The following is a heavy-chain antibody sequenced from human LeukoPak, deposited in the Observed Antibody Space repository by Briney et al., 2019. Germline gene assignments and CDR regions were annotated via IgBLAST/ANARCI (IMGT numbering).Heavy chain of an antibody. CDR3: ARLANSYGSGNYDS. Sequence: SETLSLTCAVSGASLSGNAWWSWVRQPPGKGLEWMGEISESGSTNYNSALKTRITMSVDTSKNHFSLKLTSVTAADTAVYYCARLANSYGSGNYDSWGQGTLVIVSS. V-gene: IGHV4-4*02. CDR1: GASLSGNAW. CDR2: ISESGST. J-gene: IGHJ5*02. D-gene: IGHD3-10*01.